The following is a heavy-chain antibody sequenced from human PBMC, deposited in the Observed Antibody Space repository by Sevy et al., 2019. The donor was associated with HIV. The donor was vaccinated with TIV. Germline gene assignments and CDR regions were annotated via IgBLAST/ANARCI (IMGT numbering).Heavy chain of an antibody. V-gene: IGHV3-7*01. CDR2: IEGDGSDK. Sequence: GGSLRLSCAASGFTFSAYWMNWVRQAPGKGLEWVANIEGDGSDKHYGDSVEGRFTISRDNGKNLLYLQMNSLRVEDTAVYYCAHGTIGRFDSWGQGTLVTVSS. D-gene: IGHD3-16*01. J-gene: IGHJ4*02. CDR1: GFTFSAYW. CDR3: AHGTIGRFDS.